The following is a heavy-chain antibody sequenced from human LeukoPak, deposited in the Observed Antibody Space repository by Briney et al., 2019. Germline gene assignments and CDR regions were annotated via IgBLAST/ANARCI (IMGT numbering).Heavy chain of an antibody. Sequence: EASVTVSCTASGGTFSSYAISWVRQAPGQGLEWMGGIIPIFGTANYAQKFQGRVTITADESTSTAYMELSSLRSEDTAVYYCARGASGYSSGWVYYFDYWGQGTLVTVSS. CDR1: GGTFSSYA. CDR3: ARGASGYSSGWVYYFDY. CDR2: IIPIFGTA. D-gene: IGHD6-19*01. J-gene: IGHJ4*02. V-gene: IGHV1-69*13.